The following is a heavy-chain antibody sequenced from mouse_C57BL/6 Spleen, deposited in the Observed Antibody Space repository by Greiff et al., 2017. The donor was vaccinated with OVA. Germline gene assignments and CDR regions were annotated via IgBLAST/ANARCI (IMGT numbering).Heavy chain of an antibody. Sequence: VQLQQPGAELVKPGASVKMSCKASGYTFTSYWITWVKQRPGQGLEWIGDIYPGSGSTNYNEKFKSKATLTVDTSSSTAYMQLSSLTSEDSAVYYCARRRDYYGSSYGNYFDYWGQGTTLTVSS. J-gene: IGHJ2*01. CDR1: GYTFTSYW. D-gene: IGHD1-1*01. V-gene: IGHV1-55*01. CDR3: ARRRDYYGSSYGNYFDY. CDR2: IYPGSGST.